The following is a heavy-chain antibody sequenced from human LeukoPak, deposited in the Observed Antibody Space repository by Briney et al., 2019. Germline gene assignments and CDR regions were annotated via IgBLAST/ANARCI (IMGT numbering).Heavy chain of an antibody. CDR1: GFTFSGSA. D-gene: IGHD3-9*01. CDR2: IRSKANSYAT. V-gene: IGHV3-73*01. Sequence: GGSLRLSCAASGFTFSGSAMHWVRQASGKGVEWVGRIRSKANSYATAYAAAVKGRFTISRDDSKNTAYLQMNSLKTEDTAVYYCTRLFTRGYDILTGYYSGDYWGQGTLVTVSS. J-gene: IGHJ4*02. CDR3: TRLFTRGYDILTGYYSGDY.